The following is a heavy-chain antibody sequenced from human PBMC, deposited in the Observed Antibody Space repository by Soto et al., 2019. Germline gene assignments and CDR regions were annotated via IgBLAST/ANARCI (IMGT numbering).Heavy chain of an antibody. Sequence: SETLSLTCTVSGGSISSYYWSWIRQPPGKGLEWIGYIYYSGSTNYNPSLKSRVTISVDTSKNQFSLKLGSVTAADTAVYYCSSLMGSYDILTGYFPYFDYWGQGTLVTVSS. V-gene: IGHV4-59*08. CDR2: IYYSGST. D-gene: IGHD3-9*01. J-gene: IGHJ4*02. CDR1: GGSISSYY. CDR3: SSLMGSYDILTGYFPYFDY.